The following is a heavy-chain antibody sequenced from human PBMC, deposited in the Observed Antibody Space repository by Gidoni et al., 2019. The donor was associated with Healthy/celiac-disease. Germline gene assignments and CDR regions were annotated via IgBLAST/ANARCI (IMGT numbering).Heavy chain of an antibody. CDR3: AKMAYPTVTTAVHY. V-gene: IGHV3-23*01. CDR2: ISGSGGST. CDR1: GFTFSSYA. D-gene: IGHD4-17*01. J-gene: IGHJ4*02. Sequence: EVQLLESGGGLVQPGGSLGLSCAASGFTFSSYAMSWVRKAPGKGLEWVSAISGSGGSTYYADSVKGRFTISRDNSKNTLYLQMNSLRAEDTAVYYCAKMAYPTVTTAVHYWGQGTLVTVSS.